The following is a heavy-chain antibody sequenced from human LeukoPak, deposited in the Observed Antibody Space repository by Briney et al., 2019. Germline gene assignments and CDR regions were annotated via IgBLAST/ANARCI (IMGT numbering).Heavy chain of an antibody. V-gene: IGHV5-51*01. CDR3: ATAIAVAGRSFEY. J-gene: IGHJ4*02. CDR2: IYPGNSDT. Sequence: GESLEIFCKVSGNSFTNYWVGWVRQMPGKGLEWMGIIYPGNSDTRNSPSFQGQVTISADKAITTAYLQWNNLKASDTAMYYCATAIAVAGRSFEYWGQGTLVTVSS. CDR1: GNSFTNYW. D-gene: IGHD6-19*01.